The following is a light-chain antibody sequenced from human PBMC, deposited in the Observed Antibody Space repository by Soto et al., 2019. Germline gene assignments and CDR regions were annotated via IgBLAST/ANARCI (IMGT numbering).Light chain of an antibody. Sequence: QSVLTQPASVSGSPGQSITISCTGTSSDVGGYNYVSWYQQHPGKAPKLMIYDVSNRPSGISNRFSGSKSGNTASLTISGLQAEDEADYYCSSYTGSSTCVFGTGTKVTVL. CDR3: SSYTGSSTCV. V-gene: IGLV2-14*01. CDR1: SSDVGGYNY. CDR2: DVS. J-gene: IGLJ1*01.